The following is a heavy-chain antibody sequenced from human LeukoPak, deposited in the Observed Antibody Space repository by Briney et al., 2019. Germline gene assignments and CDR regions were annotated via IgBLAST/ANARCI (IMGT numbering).Heavy chain of an antibody. CDR2: INPNSGGT. J-gene: IGHJ6*02. CDR1: GYTFTGYY. D-gene: IGHD3-10*01. V-gene: IGHV1-2*02. CDR3: ARSASMVRGVIIPSSYYYYGMDV. Sequence: ASVKVSCKASGYTFTGYYMHWVRQAPGQGLEWMGWINPNSGGTNYAQKFQGRVTMTRDASISTAYMELSRLRSDDTAVYYCARSASMVRGVIIPSSYYYYGMDVWGQGTTVTVSS.